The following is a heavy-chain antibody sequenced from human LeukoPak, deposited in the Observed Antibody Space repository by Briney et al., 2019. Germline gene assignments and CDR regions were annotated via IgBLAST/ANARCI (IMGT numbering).Heavy chain of an antibody. CDR2: INHSGGT. D-gene: IGHD4-11*01. V-gene: IGHV4-34*01. CDR1: GGSISSYY. CDR3: ARDSNYGNKKEFDY. Sequence: SETLSLTCTVSGGSISSYYWSWIRQPPGKGLEWIGEINHSGGTNYNPSLKSRVTISVDTSKNQFSLKLSSVTAADTAVYYCARDSNYGNKKEFDYWGQGTLVTVSS. J-gene: IGHJ4*02.